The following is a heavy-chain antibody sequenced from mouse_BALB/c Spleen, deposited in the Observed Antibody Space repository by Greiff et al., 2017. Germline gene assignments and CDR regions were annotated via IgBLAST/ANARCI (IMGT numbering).Heavy chain of an antibody. D-gene: IGHD2-3*01. CDR2: ISYSGST. CDR3: ARWDDGYYRFAY. CDR1: GDSITSGY. J-gene: IGHJ3*01. Sequence: EVQRVESGPSLVKPSQTLSLTCSVTGDSITSGYWNWIRKFPGNKLEYMGYISYSGSTYYNPSLKSRISITRDTSKNQYYLQLNSVTTEDTATYYCARWDDGYYRFAYWGQGTLVTVSA. V-gene: IGHV3-8*02.